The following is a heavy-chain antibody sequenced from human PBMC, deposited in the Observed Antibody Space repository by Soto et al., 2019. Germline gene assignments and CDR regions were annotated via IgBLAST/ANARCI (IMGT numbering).Heavy chain of an antibody. D-gene: IGHD5-12*01. CDR3: AKWVVATYRGNYFDY. V-gene: IGHV3-23*01. Sequence: HPGVSLRLSCAASGFTFSSYAMSWVRQAPGKGLEWVSAISGSGGSTYYADSVKGRFTISRDNSKNTLYLQMNSLRAEDTAVYYCAKWVVATYRGNYFDYWGQGTLVTVSS. CDR1: GFTFSSYA. CDR2: ISGSGGST. J-gene: IGHJ4*02.